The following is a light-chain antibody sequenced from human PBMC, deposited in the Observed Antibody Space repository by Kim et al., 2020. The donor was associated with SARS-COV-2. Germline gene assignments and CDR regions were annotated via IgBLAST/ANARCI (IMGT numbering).Light chain of an antibody. CDR1: QSVGTY. CDR3: QQRSNWPLT. V-gene: IGKV3-11*01. Sequence: SSPGERATLSCRASQSVGTYLGWYQHKPGQAPRLLIYGASNRATGIPARFSGSGSGTDFTLTISSLEPEDFAVYYCQQRSNWPLTFGGGTKVDIK. CDR2: GAS. J-gene: IGKJ4*01.